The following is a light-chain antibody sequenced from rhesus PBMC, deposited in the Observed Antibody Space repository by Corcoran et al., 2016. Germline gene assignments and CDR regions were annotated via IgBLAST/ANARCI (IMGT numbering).Light chain of an antibody. Sequence: DIQMTQSPSSLSASVGDRVTITCRASQGITNDLAWYQQKPGETPKLLIYEASSLQSGIPSRFSGSGAGTDFTLTISSLQSEDFATYYCQHYYSTPFTFGPGTKLDIE. J-gene: IGKJ3*01. CDR2: EAS. CDR3: QHYYSTPFT. CDR1: QGITND. V-gene: IGKV1-25*01.